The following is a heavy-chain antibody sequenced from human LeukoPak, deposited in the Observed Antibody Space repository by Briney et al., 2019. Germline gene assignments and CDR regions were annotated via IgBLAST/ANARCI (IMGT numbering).Heavy chain of an antibody. D-gene: IGHD3-22*01. Sequence: GGSLRLSCAASGFTFSSYGMHWVRQAPGKGLEWVAFIRYDGSNKYYADSVKGRFIISRDNSKNTLYLQMNSLRAEDTAVYYCAKEGLGYYDSSGLALWGQGTLVTVSS. CDR2: IRYDGSNK. CDR1: GFTFSSYG. V-gene: IGHV3-30*02. J-gene: IGHJ4*02. CDR3: AKEGLGYYDSSGLAL.